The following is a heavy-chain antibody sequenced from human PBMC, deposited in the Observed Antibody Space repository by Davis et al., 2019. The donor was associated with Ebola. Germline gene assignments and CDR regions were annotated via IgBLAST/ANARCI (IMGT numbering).Heavy chain of an antibody. V-gene: IGHV3-9*01. J-gene: IGHJ4*02. D-gene: IGHD1-26*01. CDR2: INWNSDEI. CDR3: AKDIGKGLGAPDH. Sequence: GGSLRLSCVASGFSFDDYALHWVRRVPGKGLEWVSGINWNSDEIQYADSVKGRFTISRDNAKNSLYLQMNSLSEEDTALYYCAKDIGKGLGAPDHWGQGTLVTVSS. CDR1: GFSFDDYA.